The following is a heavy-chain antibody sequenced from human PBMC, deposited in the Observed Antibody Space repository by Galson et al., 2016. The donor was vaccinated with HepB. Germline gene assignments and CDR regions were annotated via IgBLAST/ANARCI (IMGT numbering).Heavy chain of an antibody. Sequence: SLRLSCAASGFTFSLYSMYWVRQAPGKGLDWVSHISTGGTTIYYADSVKGRFTISRDNAKNLLYLQMNSLRVEDTAVYYCARDPYCGGDCNSPRYFDLWGRGTLVTVSS. V-gene: IGHV3-48*04. J-gene: IGHJ2*01. D-gene: IGHD2-21*02. CDR1: GFTFSLYS. CDR3: ARDPYCGGDCNSPRYFDL. CDR2: ISTGGTTI.